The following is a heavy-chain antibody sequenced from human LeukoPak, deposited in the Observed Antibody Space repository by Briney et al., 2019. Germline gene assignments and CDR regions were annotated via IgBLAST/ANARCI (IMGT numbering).Heavy chain of an antibody. CDR2: IYTSGST. J-gene: IGHJ6*03. CDR3: ARVRPHYDILTGYYLPYYYYMDV. D-gene: IGHD3-9*01. Sequence: SETLSLACTVSGGSISSYYWSWIRQPAGKGLEWIGRIYTSGSTNYNPSLKSRVTMSVDASKNQFSLKLSSVTAADTAVYYCARVRPHYDILTGYYLPYYYYMDVWGKGTTVTVSS. CDR1: GGSISSYY. V-gene: IGHV4-4*07.